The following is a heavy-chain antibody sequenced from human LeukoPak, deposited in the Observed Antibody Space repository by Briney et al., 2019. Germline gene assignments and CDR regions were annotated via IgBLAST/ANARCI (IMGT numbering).Heavy chain of an antibody. CDR1: GGSVNNYY. V-gene: IGHV4-59*02. CDR3: AREDSGTSGYVFDP. D-gene: IGHD3-22*01. J-gene: IGHJ5*02. CDR2: VYHSGST. Sequence: SETLPLTCIVSGGSVNNYYWSWIRQPPGKGLEWIGNVYHSGSTSYNPSLKSRVTISRDTSKNQFSLRLTSVTAADTAVYYCAREDSGTSGYVFDPWGQGTLVTVSS.